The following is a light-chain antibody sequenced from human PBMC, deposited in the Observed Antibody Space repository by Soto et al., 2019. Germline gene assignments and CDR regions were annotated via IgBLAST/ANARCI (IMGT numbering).Light chain of an antibody. CDR2: GAS. CDR1: QSVSSNY. Sequence: EIVLTQSPGTLSLSPGEGATLSYRASQSVSSNYLAWYQQRPGQAPRLLIYGASSRATGIPDRFSGGGSGTDFTLTISRLEPEDFAVYYCQQYGSSSPTTFGQGTRLEIE. V-gene: IGKV3-20*01. CDR3: QQYGSSSPTT. J-gene: IGKJ5*01.